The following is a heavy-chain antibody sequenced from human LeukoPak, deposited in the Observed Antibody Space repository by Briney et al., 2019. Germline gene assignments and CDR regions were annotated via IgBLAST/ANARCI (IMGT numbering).Heavy chain of an antibody. CDR1: GGTFSSYG. CDR2: IIPIFGTT. CDR3: ARDLYEADYDFWSGYYNWWFDP. Sequence: SVKVSCKASGGTFSSYGISWVRQAPGQGLEWMGGIIPIFGTTKYAQKFQGRVTMTTDTSTSTAYMELRSLRSDDTAVYYCARDLYEADYDFWSGYYNWWFDPWGQGTLVTVSS. V-gene: IGHV1-69*05. J-gene: IGHJ5*02. D-gene: IGHD3-3*01.